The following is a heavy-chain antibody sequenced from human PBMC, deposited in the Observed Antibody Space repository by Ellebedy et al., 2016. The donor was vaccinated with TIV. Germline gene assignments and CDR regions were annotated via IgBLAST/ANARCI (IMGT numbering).Heavy chain of an antibody. CDR2: ISSSSSYI. D-gene: IGHD3-22*01. CDR1: GFTFSSYS. J-gene: IGHJ3*02. Sequence: GESLKISCAASGFTFSSYSMNWVRQAPGKGLEWVSSISSSSSYIYYADSVKGRFTISRDNAKNSLYLQMNSLRAEDTDVYYCARDSEYYYDSSAFDIWGQGTMVTVSS. V-gene: IGHV3-21*01. CDR3: ARDSEYYYDSSAFDI.